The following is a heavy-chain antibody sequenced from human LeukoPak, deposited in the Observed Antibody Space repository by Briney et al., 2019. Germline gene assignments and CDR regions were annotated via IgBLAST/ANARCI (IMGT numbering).Heavy chain of an antibody. Sequence: SETLSLTCAVYGGSFSGYYWSWIRQPPGKGLEWIGEINHSGSTNYNPSLKSRVTISVDTSKNQFSLKPSSVTAADTAVYYCARGLVYYDILTGSRYFDIWGQGTMVTVSS. CDR2: INHSGST. CDR3: ARGLVYYDILTGSRYFDI. V-gene: IGHV4-34*01. CDR1: GGSFSGYY. J-gene: IGHJ3*02. D-gene: IGHD3-9*01.